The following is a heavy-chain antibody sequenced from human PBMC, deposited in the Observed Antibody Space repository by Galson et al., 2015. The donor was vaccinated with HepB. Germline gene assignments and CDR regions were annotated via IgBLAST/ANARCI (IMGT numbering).Heavy chain of an antibody. Sequence: SLRLSCAASGFTFSDYYMSWIRQAPGKGLEWVSYISSSSSYTNYADSVKGRFTISRDNAKNSLYLQMNSLRAEDTAVYYCARAEYGDFPPYWYFDLWGRGTLVTVSS. D-gene: IGHD4-17*01. CDR3: ARAEYGDFPPYWYFDL. J-gene: IGHJ2*01. V-gene: IGHV3-11*06. CDR2: ISSSSSYT. CDR1: GFTFSDYY.